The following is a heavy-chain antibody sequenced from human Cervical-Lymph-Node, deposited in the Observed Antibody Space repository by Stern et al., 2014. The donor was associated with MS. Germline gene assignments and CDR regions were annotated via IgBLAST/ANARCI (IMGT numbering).Heavy chain of an antibody. CDR1: GFTFRNAW. J-gene: IGHJ6*02. CDR2: IKSKTDGGTT. V-gene: IGHV3-15*01. Sequence: VKLVESGGGLVKPGGSLRLSCAASGFTFRNAWMTWIRQAPGQGLAWVGRIKSKTDGGTTDYAAPVKGRFTISRDDSKNTLYLQMNSLKTEDTAVYYCTTRDRSYPYYYYGMDVWGQGTTVTVSS. D-gene: IGHD1-26*01. CDR3: TTRDRSYPYYYYGMDV.